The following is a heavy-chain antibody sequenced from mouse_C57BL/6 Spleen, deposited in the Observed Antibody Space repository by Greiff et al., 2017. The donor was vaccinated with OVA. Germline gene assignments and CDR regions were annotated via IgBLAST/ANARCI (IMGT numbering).Heavy chain of an antibody. J-gene: IGHJ2*01. CDR1: GFSFNTYA. CDR3: VRSPIYPNYFDY. V-gene: IGHV10-1*01. D-gene: IGHD1-1*01. CDR2: IRSKSNNYAT. Sequence: EVQLVESGGGLVQPKGSLKLSCAASGFSFNTYAMNWVRQAPGKGLEWVARIRSKSNNYATYYADSVKDRFTISRDDSESMLYLQMNNLKTEDAAMYYCVRSPIYPNYFDYWGQGTTLTVSS.